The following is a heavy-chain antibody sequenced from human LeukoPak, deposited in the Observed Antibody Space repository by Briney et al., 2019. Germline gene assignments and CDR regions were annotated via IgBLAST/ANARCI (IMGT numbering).Heavy chain of an antibody. V-gene: IGHV3-30*18. Sequence: PGRSLRLCCAASRFTFSACGMHWVRQAPGKGLEWVAAISFDGSHKYYADSVKGRFTISRDNSMNTLYLQMNSLRAEDTAVYYCAKGTAVDRQYFENWGQGTLVTVSS. CDR3: AKGTAVDRQYFEN. J-gene: IGHJ4*02. CDR1: RFTFSACG. D-gene: IGHD1-1*01. CDR2: ISFDGSHK.